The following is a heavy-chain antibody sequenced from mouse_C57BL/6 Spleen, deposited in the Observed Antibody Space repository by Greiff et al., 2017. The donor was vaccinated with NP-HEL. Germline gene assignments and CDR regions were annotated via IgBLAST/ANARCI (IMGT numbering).Heavy chain of an antibody. Sequence: QVQLQQPGAELVRPGSSVKLSCKASGYTFTSYWMDWVKQRPGPGLEWIGNISPSASETHYTQKLKEQATLTVDKSSSTAYMQLISLTSDDSAVYYCARNDGYYVPFAYWGQGTLVTVSA. J-gene: IGHJ3*01. CDR3: ARNDGYYVPFAY. CDR2: ISPSASET. CDR1: GYTFTSYW. V-gene: IGHV1-61*01. D-gene: IGHD2-3*01.